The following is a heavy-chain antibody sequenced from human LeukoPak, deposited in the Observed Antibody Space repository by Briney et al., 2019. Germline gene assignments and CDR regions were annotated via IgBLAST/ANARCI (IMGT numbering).Heavy chain of an antibody. V-gene: IGHV3-64D*06. CDR2: ISSNGGST. J-gene: IGHJ4*02. D-gene: IGHD3-3*01. Sequence: GGSLRLSCSASGFTFSSYAMHWVRQAPGKGLEYVSAISSNGGSTYYADSVKGRFTISRDNSKNTLYLQMSSLRAEDTAVYYCVKDARVYDFWSGYSFSYFDYWGQGTLVTVSS. CDR3: VKDARVYDFWSGYSFSYFDY. CDR1: GFTFSSYA.